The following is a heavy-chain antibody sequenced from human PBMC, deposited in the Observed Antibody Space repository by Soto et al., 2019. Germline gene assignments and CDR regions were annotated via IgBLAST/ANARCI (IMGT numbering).Heavy chain of an antibody. CDR1: GGTFSSYA. J-gene: IGHJ6*02. V-gene: IGHV1-69*13. D-gene: IGHD2-8*01. CDR2: IIPIFGTA. CDR3: ASGALGYCNNGVCPEPPYYLYGMVV. Sequence: SVKVSCKASGGTFSSYAISWVRQAPGQGLEWMGGIIPIFGTANYAQKFQGRVTITADESTSTAYMELSSLRSEDTAVYYCASGALGYCNNGVCPEPPYYLYGMVVWG.